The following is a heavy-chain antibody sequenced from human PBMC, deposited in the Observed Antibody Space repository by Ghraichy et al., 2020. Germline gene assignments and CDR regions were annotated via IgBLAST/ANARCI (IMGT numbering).Heavy chain of an antibody. D-gene: IGHD3-10*01. Sequence: LNISCAASGFTFSSYDLTWVRQTPGKGLELVSSISSRGSTAYTYSVKGRFTISRDNANNLVHLQMNSLKDEDTAMYYCARGYGSGRSYGWGQGTLVTVSS. V-gene: IGHV3-69-1*01. CDR3: ARGYGSGRSYG. CDR2: ISSRGST. J-gene: IGHJ4*02. CDR1: GFTFSSYD.